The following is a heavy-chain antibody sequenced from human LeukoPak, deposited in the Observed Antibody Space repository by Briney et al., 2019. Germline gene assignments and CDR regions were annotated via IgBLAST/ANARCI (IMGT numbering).Heavy chain of an antibody. CDR3: VRHVARAFDI. CDR1: AGSISSYY. CDR2: IYYIVST. V-gene: IGHV4-59*08. J-gene: IGHJ3*02. Sequence: PSQTLSLTCTLAAGSISSYYWSWIRQPPRKGLEWSGYIYYIVSTNYNPSLKSRVTISIDTSKNQLSLKLSSVTGAETVVYSCVRHVARAFDIWGEGTKVTVSS.